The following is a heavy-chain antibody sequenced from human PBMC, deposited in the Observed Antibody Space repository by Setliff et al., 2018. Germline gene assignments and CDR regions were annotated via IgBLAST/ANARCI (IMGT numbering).Heavy chain of an antibody. CDR1: GGSISSGGFY. D-gene: IGHD3-10*01. V-gene: IGHV4-61*09. J-gene: IGHJ4*02. CDR3: ARESATIGEFPLYYFDK. Sequence: PSETLSLTCSVSGGSISSGGFYWSWIRQSAGRGLEWIGHFHTGGATDYNLSLKSRVTISLDSSKNRFSLRLSSVTAADAAVYFCARESATIGEFPLYYFDKWGQGIPVTVSS. CDR2: FHTGGAT.